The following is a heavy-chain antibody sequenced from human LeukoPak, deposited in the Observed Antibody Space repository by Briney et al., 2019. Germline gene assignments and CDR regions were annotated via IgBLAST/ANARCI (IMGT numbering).Heavy chain of an antibody. CDR1: GYSITSGYY. CDR2: IYHSGST. V-gene: IGHV4-38-2*02. J-gene: IGHJ4*02. CDR3: SRASSTSYYDY. Sequence: SETLSLTCTVSGYSITSGYYWGWIRQPPGQGLEWIGTIYHSGSTYYNPSLKSRVTISVDTSENQFSLKLSSATAADTALYYCSRASSTSYYDYWGQGTLVSVSS. D-gene: IGHD6-19*01.